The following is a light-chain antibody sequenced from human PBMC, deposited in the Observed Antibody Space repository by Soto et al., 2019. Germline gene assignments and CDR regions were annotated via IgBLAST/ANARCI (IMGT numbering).Light chain of an antibody. V-gene: IGKV1-39*01. CDR3: QQSYSTPT. Sequence: DIQMTQSPSSLSASVGDRVTIACRPSQSISSYLNWYQQKPGKAPKLLIYAASNLQSGVPSRFSGSGSGTDFTLTISSLQPEDFATYYCQQSYSTPTFGQGTKVEIK. J-gene: IGKJ1*01. CDR2: AAS. CDR1: QSISSY.